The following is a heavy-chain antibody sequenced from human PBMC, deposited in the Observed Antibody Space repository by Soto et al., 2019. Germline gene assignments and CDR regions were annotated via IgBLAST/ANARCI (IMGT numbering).Heavy chain of an antibody. CDR1: GFSLSNARMG. Sequence: QVTLKESGPVLVKPTETLTLTCTVSGFSLSNARMGVSWIRQPPGKALEWLAHIFSNDEKSYSTSLKSRLTISKDTSKSQVVLTMTNMDPVDTATYYCARILPSCEVLPLCGAFDIWGQGTMVTVSS. CDR3: ARILPSCEVLPLCGAFDI. CDR2: IFSNDEK. V-gene: IGHV2-26*01. J-gene: IGHJ3*02. D-gene: IGHD2-15*01.